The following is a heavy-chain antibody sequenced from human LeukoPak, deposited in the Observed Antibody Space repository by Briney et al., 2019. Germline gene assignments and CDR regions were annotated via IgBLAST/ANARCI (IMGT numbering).Heavy chain of an antibody. CDR2: IYSGGST. D-gene: IGHD3-10*01. CDR1: GLTLSNNY. CDR3: ARDPVWFGELTYYYYDMDV. V-gene: IGHV3-66*02. J-gene: IGHJ6*02. Sequence: GGSLRLSCAASGLTLSNNYMSWVRQAPGKGVEWVSVIYSGGSTYYTESVKGRFTISRDNSQSTLYLQMNSLRTEDTPVYYCARDPVWFGELTYYYYDMDVWGQGTTVTVSS.